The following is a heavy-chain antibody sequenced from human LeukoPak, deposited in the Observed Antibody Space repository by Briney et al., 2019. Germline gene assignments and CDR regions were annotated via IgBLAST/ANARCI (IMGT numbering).Heavy chain of an antibody. V-gene: IGHV5-51*01. D-gene: IGHD3-10*01. Sequence: GESLRLYCKASGYSFITHWLAWVRPTPGKGLEGMGIIYPGDTDTKYSPSFQGQVTISADKSISTAYLQWSSLKASDTAMYYCAKGAGGSGSYYPYFWGQGTLVTVSS. CDR3: AKGAGGSGSYYPYF. J-gene: IGHJ4*02. CDR2: IYPGDTDT. CDR1: GYSFITHW.